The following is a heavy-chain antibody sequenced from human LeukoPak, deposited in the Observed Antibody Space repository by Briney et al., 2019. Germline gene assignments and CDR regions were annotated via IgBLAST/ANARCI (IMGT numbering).Heavy chain of an antibody. CDR3: AKIPTTPYSSSWY. Sequence: GGSLRLSCAASGLTFSSYGMHWVRQAPGKGLEWVAVISYDGSNKYYADSVKGRFTISRDNSKNTLYLRMNSLRAEDTAVYYCAKIPTTPYSSSWYWGQGTLVTVSS. D-gene: IGHD6-13*01. V-gene: IGHV3-30*18. CDR2: ISYDGSNK. J-gene: IGHJ4*02. CDR1: GLTFSSYG.